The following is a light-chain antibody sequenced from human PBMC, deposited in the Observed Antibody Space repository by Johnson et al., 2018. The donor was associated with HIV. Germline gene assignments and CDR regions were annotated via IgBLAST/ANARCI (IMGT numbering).Light chain of an antibody. CDR1: SYNIGNNY. CDR2: DNH. V-gene: IGLV1-51*01. J-gene: IGLJ1*01. Sequence: QSVLTQPPSVSAAPGQKVTISCSGSSYNIGNNYVSWYQQLPGTAPKLLIYDNHKRPSGIPDRFSGSKSGTSVTLAITGLQTGDEADYYCGTWDSSLSTYYVFGTGTKVTVL. CDR3: GTWDSSLSTYYV.